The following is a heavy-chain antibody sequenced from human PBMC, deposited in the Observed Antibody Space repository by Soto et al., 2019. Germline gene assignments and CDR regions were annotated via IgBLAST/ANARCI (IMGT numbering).Heavy chain of an antibody. CDR1: GYTFTSYD. CDR2: MNPNSGNT. CDR3: ARGKVLRFLEWFRVPFDP. J-gene: IGHJ5*02. Sequence: GASVKVSCKASGYTFTSYDINWVRQATGQGLEWMGWMNPNSGNTGYAQKFQGRVTMTRNTSISTAYMELSSLRSEDTAVYYCARGKVLRFLEWFRVPFDPWGQGTLVTVSS. D-gene: IGHD3-3*01. V-gene: IGHV1-8*01.